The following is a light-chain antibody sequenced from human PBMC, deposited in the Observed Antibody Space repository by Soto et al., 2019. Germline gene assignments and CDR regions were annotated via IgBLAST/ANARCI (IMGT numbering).Light chain of an antibody. CDR1: SSNIGAGYD. CDR3: QSYDNSLSGSGV. CDR2: SDT. J-gene: IGLJ3*02. V-gene: IGLV1-40*01. Sequence: QSVLTQPPSVSGAPGQRVTISCTGSSSNIGAGYDVHWYQQLPGTAPKLLIYSDTNRPSGVPDRFSGSKSGASASLAITGLQAEDEADYYCQSYDNSLSGSGVFGGGTQLTVL.